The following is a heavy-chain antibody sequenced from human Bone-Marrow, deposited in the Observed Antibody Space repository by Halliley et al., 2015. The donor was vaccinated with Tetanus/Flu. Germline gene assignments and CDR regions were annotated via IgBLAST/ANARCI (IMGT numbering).Heavy chain of an antibody. J-gene: IGHJ6*02. V-gene: IGHV3-30*18. Sequence: FISYDGNKKFYADSGKGRSPASRDNSKNTLYLQMNSLRVEDTAVYYCAKEVSGGHDGGSMDVWGQGTTVTVSS. CDR3: AKEVSGGHDGGSMDV. CDR2: ISYDGNKK. D-gene: IGHD5-12*01.